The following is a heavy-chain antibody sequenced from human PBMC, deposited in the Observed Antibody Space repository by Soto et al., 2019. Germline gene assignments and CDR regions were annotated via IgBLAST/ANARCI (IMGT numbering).Heavy chain of an antibody. CDR2: IIPIFGTA. J-gene: IGHJ6*02. CDR1: GGTFSSYA. CDR3: ARRVVPAAIDYYYGMDV. Sequence: QVQLVQSGAEVKKPGSSVKVSCKASGGTFSSYAISWVRQAPGQGLEWMGGIIPIFGTANYAQKFQGRVTITADESTSTAYMELSSLRSEDTAVYYCARRVVPAAIDYYYGMDVWGQGTTVTVSS. D-gene: IGHD2-2*01. V-gene: IGHV1-69*01.